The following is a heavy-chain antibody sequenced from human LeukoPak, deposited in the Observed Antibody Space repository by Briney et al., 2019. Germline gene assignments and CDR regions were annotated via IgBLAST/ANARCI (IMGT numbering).Heavy chain of an antibody. CDR2: ISWNSGSI. CDR3: ASQREGDYVD. V-gene: IGHV3-9*01. D-gene: IGHD4-17*01. J-gene: IGHJ4*02. Sequence: GGSLRLSCAASGFTFDDYAMHWVRQAPGKGLEWVSGISWNSGSIGYADSVKGRFTISRDNAKNSLYLQMNSLRAEDTAVYYCASQREGDYVDWGQGTLVTVSP. CDR1: GFTFDDYA.